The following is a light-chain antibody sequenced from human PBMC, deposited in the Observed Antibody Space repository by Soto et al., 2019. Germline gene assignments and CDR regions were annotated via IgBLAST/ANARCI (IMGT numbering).Light chain of an antibody. CDR2: KVS. J-gene: IGKJ2*01. V-gene: IGKV2-30*01. CDR1: QSPVTSDGNTY. Sequence: DVVMTQSPLSLPVMVGQSASISCRSSQSPVTSDGNTYLNWFQQRPGQSPRRLIYKVSNRDSGVPDRFSGSGSGTVFTLKISRVEAEDVGVYYCMQGTSWPYTFGQGTKLEIK. CDR3: MQGTSWPYT.